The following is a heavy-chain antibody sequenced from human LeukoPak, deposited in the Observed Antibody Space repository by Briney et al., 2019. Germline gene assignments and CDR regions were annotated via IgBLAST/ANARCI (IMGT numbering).Heavy chain of an antibody. D-gene: IGHD1-1*01. V-gene: IGHV3-7*01. Sequence: GGSLRLSCAASGFGFSTYWMSGVRQAPGEGREGVANIKQDGSETYYVDSVKGRFTISRDNAKNSLYLQMNSLRAEDTAVYYCARAGSWNDGGYFDYWGQGTLVTVSS. CDR3: ARAGSWNDGGYFDY. J-gene: IGHJ4*02. CDR1: GFGFSTYW. CDR2: IKQDGSET.